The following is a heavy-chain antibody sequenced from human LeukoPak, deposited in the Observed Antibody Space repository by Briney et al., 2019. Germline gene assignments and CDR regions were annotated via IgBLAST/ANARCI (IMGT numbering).Heavy chain of an antibody. CDR2: IYPGDSDT. J-gene: IGHJ4*02. CDR1: GYRFTSYW. D-gene: IGHD3-9*01. Sequence: GESLQISCKGSGYRFTSYWIGWVRQMPGKGLEWMGNIYPGDSDTRYSPSFQGQVTISADKSISTAYLQWSSLKASDTAMYYCARIEGSSYYDILAGYSDYWGQGTLVTVSS. CDR3: ARIEGSSYYDILAGYSDY. V-gene: IGHV5-51*01.